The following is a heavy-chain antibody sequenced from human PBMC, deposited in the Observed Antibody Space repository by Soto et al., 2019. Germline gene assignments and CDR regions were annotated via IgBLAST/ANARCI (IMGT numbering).Heavy chain of an antibody. CDR3: AGSDSSGYSAYF. J-gene: IGHJ4*02. CDR2: ILPIFGTA. CDR1: GGTFSSYA. Sequence: QVQLVQSGAEVKKPGSSVKVSCKASGGTFSSYAISWVRQSPGQGLEWMGGILPIFGTANYAQKFQGRVTTTADESTSTAYMDLSILRSEDTDGDYCAGSDSSGYSAYFWGQGTLVTVSS. V-gene: IGHV1-69*12. D-gene: IGHD3-22*01.